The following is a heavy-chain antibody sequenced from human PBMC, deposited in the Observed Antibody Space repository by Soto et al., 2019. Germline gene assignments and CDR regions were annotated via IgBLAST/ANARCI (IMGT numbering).Heavy chain of an antibody. CDR3: ASLILRFLEGPASVDY. CDR2: ISSSSSYI. D-gene: IGHD3-3*01. Sequence: EVQLVESGGGLVKPGGSLRLSCAASGFTFSSYSMNWVRQAPGKGLEWVSSISSSSSYIYYADSVKGRFTISRDNAKNSLYLQMNSLGAEDTAEYYCASLILRFLEGPASVDYWGQGTLVTVSS. V-gene: IGHV3-21*01. J-gene: IGHJ4*02. CDR1: GFTFSSYS.